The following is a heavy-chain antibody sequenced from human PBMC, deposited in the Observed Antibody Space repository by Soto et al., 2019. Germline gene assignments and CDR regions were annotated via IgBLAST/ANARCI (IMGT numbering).Heavy chain of an antibody. J-gene: IGHJ6*02. V-gene: IGHV4-4*02. CDR3: ASLRQYNGMEV. D-gene: IGHD3-9*01. Sequence: PSETLSLTCAVSGGSISSSNWWSWVRQPPGKGLEWIGEIYHIGSTNYNPSLRSRATISVDKSKNQFSLKVNSVTAADTAVYSCASLRQYNGMEVWGQGTTVTVSS. CDR2: IYHIGST. CDR1: GGSISSSNW.